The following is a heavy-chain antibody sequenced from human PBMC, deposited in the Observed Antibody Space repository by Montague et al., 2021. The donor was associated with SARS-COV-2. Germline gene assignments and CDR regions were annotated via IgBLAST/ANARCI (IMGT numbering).Heavy chain of an antibody. J-gene: IGHJ4*02. V-gene: IGHV6-1*01. CDR2: TYYRSKWYY. D-gene: IGHD3-10*01. CDR3: ARRGWFGELL. Sequence: CAISGDSVSSNTAAWNWIRQSPSRGLEWLGRTYYRSKWYYDYAVSVKSRMTISPDTSKNQFSLQLSSVTPEDRAVYYCARRGWFGELLWGQGTLVTVSS. CDR1: GDSVSSNTAA.